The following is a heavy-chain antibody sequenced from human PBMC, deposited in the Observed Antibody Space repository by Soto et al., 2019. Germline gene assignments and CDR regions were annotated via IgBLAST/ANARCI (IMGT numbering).Heavy chain of an antibody. CDR3: AKYPNFYCSSYYCYKYYFDY. CDR1: GFTFNTFG. V-gene: IGHV3-30*18. Sequence: QEQLVESGGGVVLPGRSLRLSCAASGFTFNTFGMHWVRQAPGKGLEWVAVISYDGSDKYYSDSVRGRFTISRDNSLNTLYLQMNSLRTEDTAVYYCAKYPNFYCSSYYCYKYYFDYWGQGTLVTVSS. D-gene: IGHD2-2*01. J-gene: IGHJ4*02. CDR2: ISYDGSDK.